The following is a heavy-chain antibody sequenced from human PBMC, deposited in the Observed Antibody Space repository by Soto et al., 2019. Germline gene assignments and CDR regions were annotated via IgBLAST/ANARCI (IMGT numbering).Heavy chain of an antibody. D-gene: IGHD6-13*01. CDR3: ARELAAAGRGHDY. CDR2: VYTSGST. J-gene: IGHJ4*02. Sequence: PSETLSLTCSVSGRSISSYYWSWIRQPAGEGLEWIGRVYTSGSTNFNPSLKSRVTMSVDTSKNQFSLKLSSVTAADTAVYYCARELAAAGRGHDYWGQGTLVTVSS. CDR1: GRSISSYY. V-gene: IGHV4-4*07.